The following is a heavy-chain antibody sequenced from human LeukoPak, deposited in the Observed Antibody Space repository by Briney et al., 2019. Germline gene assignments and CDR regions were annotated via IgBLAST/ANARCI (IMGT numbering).Heavy chain of an antibody. CDR2: IYYSGST. CDR3: ARTMEYYSSPNYYYYFDL. Sequence: PSETLSLTCTVSGGSISSGGYYWSWIRQHPGKGLEWIGYIYYSGSTNYIPSLKSRVTMSVDTSKNQFSLILSSVTAADTAVYYCARTMEYYSSPNYYYYFDLWGQGTLVTVSS. V-gene: IGHV4-61*08. D-gene: IGHD3-22*01. J-gene: IGHJ4*02. CDR1: GGSISSGGYY.